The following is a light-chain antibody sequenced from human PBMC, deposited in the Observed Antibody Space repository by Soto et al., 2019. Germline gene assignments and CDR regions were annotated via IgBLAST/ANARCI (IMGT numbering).Light chain of an antibody. J-gene: IGKJ2*01. Sequence: IVMTQSLATLSVSPGQRATLSCRAIQSVSSNLAWYQQKPGQAPRLLIYGASTRATGIPARFSGSRSGTEVTLAISGLQSEDFAVYYCQQYNNWPPYTFGEGTKLEIK. V-gene: IGKV3-15*01. CDR3: QQYNNWPPYT. CDR1: QSVSSN. CDR2: GAS.